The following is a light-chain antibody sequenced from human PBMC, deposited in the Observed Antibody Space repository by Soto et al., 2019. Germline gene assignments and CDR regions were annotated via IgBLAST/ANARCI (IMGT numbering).Light chain of an antibody. V-gene: IGKV1-27*01. CDR1: QGISNY. J-gene: IGKJ3*01. CDR2: AAS. Sequence: DIQMTQSPSSLSAAVGDRVAITCRASQGISNYLAWYQQKPGKVPKLLIYAASTLQSEVPSRFSGSGSGTDFTLTISSLQPEDVATYYCQKYNSAPQAFGPGTKVDIK. CDR3: QKYNSAPQA.